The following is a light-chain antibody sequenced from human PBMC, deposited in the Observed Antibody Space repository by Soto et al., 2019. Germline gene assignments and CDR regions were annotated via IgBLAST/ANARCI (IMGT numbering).Light chain of an antibody. V-gene: IGKV3D-15*01. J-gene: IGKJ4*01. Sequence: EIVRTQSPATLSVSPGERATLSCRASQSVNIYLAWYQQKPGQAPRLLLFGASSRATGIPARFSGSGSGTEFNLTISSLQYEDFAVYFCQQYDDWLRLTFGGGTKVEIK. CDR2: GAS. CDR3: QQYDDWLRLT. CDR1: QSVNIY.